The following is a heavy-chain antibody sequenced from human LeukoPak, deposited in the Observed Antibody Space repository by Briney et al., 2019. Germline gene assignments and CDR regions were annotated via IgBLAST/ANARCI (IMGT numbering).Heavy chain of an antibody. D-gene: IGHD3-10*01. Sequence: SVKVSCKASGYSFTSHYMHWVRQAPGQGLEWMGGIIPIFGTANYAQKFQGRVTITADESTSTAYMELSSLRSEDTAVYYCARDSIGSGIWWFDPWGQGTLVTVSS. CDR3: ARDSIGSGIWWFDP. CDR1: GYSFTSHY. V-gene: IGHV1-69*13. J-gene: IGHJ5*02. CDR2: IIPIFGTA.